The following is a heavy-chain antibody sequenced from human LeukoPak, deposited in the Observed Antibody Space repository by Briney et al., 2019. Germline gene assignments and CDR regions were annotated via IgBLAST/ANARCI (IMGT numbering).Heavy chain of an antibody. Sequence: ASVKLSCKVSGYTLSELSMHWVRQAPGKGIEWMGGFDPEDGETIYAQKFQGRVTMTEDTSTDTAYMELSSLRSEDTAVYYCATEGHSYYDFWSGRYFDLWGRGTLVTVSS. CDR1: GYTLSELS. CDR2: FDPEDGET. CDR3: ATEGHSYYDFWSGRYFDL. V-gene: IGHV1-24*01. J-gene: IGHJ2*01. D-gene: IGHD3-3*01.